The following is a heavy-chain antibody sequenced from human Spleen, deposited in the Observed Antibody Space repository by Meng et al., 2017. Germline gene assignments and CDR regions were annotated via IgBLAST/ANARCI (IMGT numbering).Heavy chain of an antibody. Sequence: ASVKVSCKASGYTFTGYYMHWVRQAPGQGLEWMGRINPNSGGTNYAQKFRGRVTMTRDTSISTAYMELSRLRSDDTAVYYCARAFMNLYGMDVWGQGTTVTVSS. CDR2: INPNSGGT. D-gene: IGHD1-14*01. CDR3: ARAFMNLYGMDV. CDR1: GYTFTGYY. V-gene: IGHV1-2*06. J-gene: IGHJ6*02.